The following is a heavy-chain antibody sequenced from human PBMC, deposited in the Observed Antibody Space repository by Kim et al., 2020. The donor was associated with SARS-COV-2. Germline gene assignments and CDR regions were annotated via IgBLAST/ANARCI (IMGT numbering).Heavy chain of an antibody. CDR1: GYTFTSYA. V-gene: IGHV1-3*01. J-gene: IGHJ4*02. CDR2: INAGNGNT. D-gene: IGHD2-15*01. Sequence: ASVKVSCKASGYTFTSYAMHWVRQAPGQRLEWMGWINAGNGNTKYSQKFQGRVTITRDTSASTAYMELSSLRSEDTAVYYCARDFEEVVAATGFNGVDYWGQGTLVTVSS. CDR3: ARDFEEVVAATGFNGVDY.